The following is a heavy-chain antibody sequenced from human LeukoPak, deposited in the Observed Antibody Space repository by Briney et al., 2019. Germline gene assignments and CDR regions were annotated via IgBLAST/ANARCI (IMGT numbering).Heavy chain of an antibody. CDR2: VDPEDGET. CDR3: ATVAIVAGSTFDY. D-gene: IGHD5-12*01. CDR1: GYTFTDYY. Sequence: ASVKVSCKASGYTFTDYYMHWVQQAPGKGLEWMGRVDPEDGETIYAEKFQGRVAITADTSTDTAYMELSSLRSEDTAVYYCATVAIVAGSTFDYWGQGTLVTVSS. J-gene: IGHJ4*02. V-gene: IGHV1-69-2*01.